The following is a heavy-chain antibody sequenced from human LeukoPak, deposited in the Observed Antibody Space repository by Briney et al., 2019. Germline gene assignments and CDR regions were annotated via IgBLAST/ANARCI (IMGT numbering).Heavy chain of an antibody. J-gene: IGHJ4*02. CDR2: IYYSGST. CDR1: GGSISSSSYY. CDR3: ARTGYSSSWYVPLFDY. Sequence: SETLSLTCTVSGGSISSSSYYWGWIRQPPGKGLEWIGSIYYSGSTYYNPSLKSRVTISLDTSKNQFSLKLSSVTAADTAVYYCARTGYSSSWYVPLFDYWGQGTLVTVSS. V-gene: IGHV4-39*01. D-gene: IGHD6-13*01.